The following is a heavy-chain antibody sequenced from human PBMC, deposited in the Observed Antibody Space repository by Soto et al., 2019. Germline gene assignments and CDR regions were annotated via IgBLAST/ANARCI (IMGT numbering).Heavy chain of an antibody. CDR2: INIGSGNT. CDR3: ARDGGDWGYRLIYYYYSGLDV. J-gene: IGHJ6*02. D-gene: IGHD2-21*02. CDR1: GYAFSSYA. Sequence: QVQLVQSGAEEKKPGASVKVSCKASGYAFSSYAMHWVRQAPGQGLEWMGWINIGSGNTEYSQNFQDRITITRDTSASTVYMELSSLRSEDTAVYYCARDGGDWGYRLIYYYYSGLDVWGQGTTVSVSS. V-gene: IGHV1-3*05.